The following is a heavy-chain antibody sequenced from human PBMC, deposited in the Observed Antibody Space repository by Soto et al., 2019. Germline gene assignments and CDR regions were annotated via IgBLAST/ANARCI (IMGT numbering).Heavy chain of an antibody. CDR2: IYHSGST. J-gene: IGHJ5*02. CDR1: GGSISSGGYS. Sequence: SETVALTCAVSGGSISSGGYSWGWIRQPPGKGLEWIGYIYHSGSTYYNPSLKSRVTISVDRSKSQFSLKLSSVTAADTAVYYCARFYRRSWLDLWGQAILGIVS. V-gene: IGHV4-30-2*01. CDR3: ARFYRRSWLDL.